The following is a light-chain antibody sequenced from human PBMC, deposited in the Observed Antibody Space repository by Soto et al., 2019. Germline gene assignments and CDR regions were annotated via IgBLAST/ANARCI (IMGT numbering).Light chain of an antibody. CDR2: DAS. Sequence: EVVLTQSPATLSFSPGDTATLSFGASQSVSSSLAWYQQKPGQAPRLLIYDASSRATGIPARFSGSGSGTDFTLTISSLEPEDFAVYYCHHRGNGITFGQGTRLEI. CDR3: HHRGNGIT. J-gene: IGKJ5*01. CDR1: QSVSSS. V-gene: IGKV3-11*01.